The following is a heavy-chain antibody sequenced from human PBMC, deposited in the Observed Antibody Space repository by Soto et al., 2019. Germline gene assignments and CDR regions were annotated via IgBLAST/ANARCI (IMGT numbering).Heavy chain of an antibody. Sequence: ASVKVSCKASGYTFTSYGISWVRQAPGQGLEWMGWISAYNGNTNYAQKLQGRVTMTTDTSTSTAYMELRSLRSDDTAVYYCARTALPYNWNYVGYFDYWGQGTLVT. CDR3: ARTALPYNWNYVGYFDY. D-gene: IGHD1-7*01. J-gene: IGHJ4*02. CDR1: GYTFTSYG. CDR2: ISAYNGNT. V-gene: IGHV1-18*01.